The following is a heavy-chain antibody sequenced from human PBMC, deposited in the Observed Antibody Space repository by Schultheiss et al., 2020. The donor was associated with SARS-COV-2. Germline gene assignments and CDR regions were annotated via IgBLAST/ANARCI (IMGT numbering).Heavy chain of an antibody. V-gene: IGHV3-48*03. J-gene: IGHJ2*01. CDR3: TTEGDYVYFDL. CDR1: GFTFSSYE. Sequence: GGSLRLSCAASGFTFSSYEMNWVRQAPGKGLEWVSYISSSGSTIYYADSVKGRFTISRDNAKNSLYLQMNSLRAEDTAVYYCTTEGDYVYFDLWGRGTLVTVSS. CDR2: ISSSGSTI. D-gene: IGHD4-17*01.